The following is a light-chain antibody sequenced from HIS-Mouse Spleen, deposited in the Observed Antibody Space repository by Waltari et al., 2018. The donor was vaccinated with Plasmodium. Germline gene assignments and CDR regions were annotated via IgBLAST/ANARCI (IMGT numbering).Light chain of an antibody. CDR3: CSYACSSTNWV. V-gene: IGLV2-23*01. J-gene: IGLJ3*02. Sequence: QSALTQPASVSGSPGQSITISCTGTSSDVGSYNLVSWYPLLPGQAPKPLIYAGSKRPSGVSNRFSGSKSGNTASLTIAGLQAEDEADYYCCSYACSSTNWVFGGGTKLTVL. CDR2: AGS. CDR1: SSDVGSYNL.